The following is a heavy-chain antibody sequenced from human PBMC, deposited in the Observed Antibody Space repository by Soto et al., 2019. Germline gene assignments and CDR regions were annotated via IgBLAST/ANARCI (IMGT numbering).Heavy chain of an antibody. CDR3: ARGFQGDSSGYYYVGSDY. D-gene: IGHD3-22*01. CDR2: IYYSGST. Sequence: SETLSLTCTVSGGSISSGGYYWSWIRQPPGKGLEWIGYIYYSGSTYYNPSLKSRVTISVDTSKNQFSLKLSSVTAADTAVYYCARGFQGDSSGYYYVGSDYWGQGTLVTVSS. CDR1: GGSISSGGYY. V-gene: IGHV4-30-4*01. J-gene: IGHJ4*02.